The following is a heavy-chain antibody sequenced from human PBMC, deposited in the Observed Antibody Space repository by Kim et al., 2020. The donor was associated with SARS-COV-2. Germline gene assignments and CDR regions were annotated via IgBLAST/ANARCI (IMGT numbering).Heavy chain of an antibody. CDR1: GFTFSSYW. J-gene: IGHJ6*02. V-gene: IGHV3-7*01. CDR2: IKQDGSEK. D-gene: IGHD3-10*02. Sequence: GGSLRLSCAASGFTFSSYWMSWVRQAPGKGLEWVANIKQDGSEKYYVDSVKGRFTISRDNAKNSLYLQMNSLRAEDTAVYYCARKSMSEDYYGMDVWGQGTTVTVS. CDR3: ARKSMSEDYYGMDV.